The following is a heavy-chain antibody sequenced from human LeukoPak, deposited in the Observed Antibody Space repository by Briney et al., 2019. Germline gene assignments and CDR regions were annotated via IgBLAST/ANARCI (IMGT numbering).Heavy chain of an antibody. CDR2: INTNTGNP. CDR3: ARDSFELVQPNDAFDI. D-gene: IGHD6-13*01. V-gene: IGHV7-4-1*02. CDR1: GYTFTSYA. Sequence: GASVKVSCKASGYTFTSYAMNWVRQAPGQGLEWMGWINTNTGNPTYAQGFTGRFVFSLDTSVSTAYLQISSLKAEDTAVYYCARDSFELVQPNDAFDIWGQGTMVTVSS. J-gene: IGHJ3*02.